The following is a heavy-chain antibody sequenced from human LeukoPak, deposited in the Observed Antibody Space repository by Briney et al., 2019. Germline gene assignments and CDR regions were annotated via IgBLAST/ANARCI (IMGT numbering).Heavy chain of an antibody. CDR1: GGTFSSYA. CDR3: AREQQLGRDYYYYMDV. D-gene: IGHD6-13*01. V-gene: IGHV1-69*06. Sequence: ASVKVSCKASGGTFSSYAISWVRQAPGQGLEWMGGIIPIFGTANYAQKFQGRVTITADKSTSTAYMELSSLRSEDTAVYYCAREQQLGRDYYYYMDVWGKGTTVTVSS. CDR2: IIPIFGTA. J-gene: IGHJ6*03.